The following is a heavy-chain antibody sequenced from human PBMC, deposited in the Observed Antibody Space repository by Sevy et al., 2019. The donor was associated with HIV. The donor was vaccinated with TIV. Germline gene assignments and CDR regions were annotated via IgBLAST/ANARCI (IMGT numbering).Heavy chain of an antibody. CDR3: ARPSGGYYGSGSYRGGYWFDP. V-gene: IGHV4-39*01. CDR2: IYYSGST. D-gene: IGHD3-10*01. J-gene: IGHJ5*02. Sequence: SETLSLTCTVSGGSISSSSYYWGWIRQPPGKGLEWIGSIYYSGSTYYNPSLKSRVTISVDTSKNQFFLRLSSVPAADTAVYYCARPSGGYYGSGSYRGGYWFDPWGQGTLVTVSS. CDR1: GGSISSSSYY.